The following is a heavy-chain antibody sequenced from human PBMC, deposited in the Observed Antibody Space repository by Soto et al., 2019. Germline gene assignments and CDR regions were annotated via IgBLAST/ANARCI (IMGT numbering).Heavy chain of an antibody. CDR2: ITPFVGTT. V-gene: IGHV1-69*01. D-gene: IGHD3-22*01. Sequence: QVQLVQSGAEVKKPGSSVKVSCKASGGTLRRNTLCWVRQAQGQGLEWMGGITPFVGTTNYAQKFQGRVTITADESTATAYVVPGSMRSEHAAVYYCATPHFYETGVVLDDFDYLGHGTVVDASS. CDR1: GGTLRRNT. CDR3: ATPHFYETGVVLDDFDY. J-gene: IGHJ4*01.